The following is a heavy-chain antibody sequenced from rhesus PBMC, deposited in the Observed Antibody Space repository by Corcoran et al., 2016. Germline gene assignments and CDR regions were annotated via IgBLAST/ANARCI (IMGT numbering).Heavy chain of an antibody. CDR1: GGSIRRSNS. J-gene: IGHJ4*01. Sequence: QVQLQESGPALVKPSETLSLTCAVSGGSIRRSNSLSWILHPSGQGLELIGGIYGSGGSTEYNPSLKSRVTISKDTSKNQFSLKLSSVTAADTAVYYCARRRFLLGYVDYWGQGVLVTVSS. D-gene: IGHD2-15*01. CDR3: ARRRFLLGYVDY. CDR2: IYGSGGST. V-gene: IGHV4-93*01.